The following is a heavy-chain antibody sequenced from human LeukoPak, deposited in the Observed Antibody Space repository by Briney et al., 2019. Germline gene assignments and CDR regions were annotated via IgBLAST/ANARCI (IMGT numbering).Heavy chain of an antibody. CDR2: IYYSGST. J-gene: IGHJ4*02. V-gene: IGHV4-59*01. CDR3: ARVVPAATTFDY. Sequence: SETLSLTCTVSVGSISSYYWSWIRQPPWKGLEWIGYIYYSGSTNYNPSLKSRVTISVDTSKNQFSLKLSSVTAADTAVYYCARVVPAATTFDYWGQGTLVTVSS. CDR1: VGSISSYY. D-gene: IGHD2-2*01.